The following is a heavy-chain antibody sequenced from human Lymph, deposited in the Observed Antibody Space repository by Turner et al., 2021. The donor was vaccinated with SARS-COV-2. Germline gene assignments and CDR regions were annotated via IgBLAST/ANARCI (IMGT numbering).Heavy chain of an antibody. J-gene: IGHJ6*02. CDR2: ISYDGSNK. CDR3: AKVRSIFGVVIGGMDV. CDR1: GFTFSSCG. Sequence: QVQLVESGGGVVQPGRSLRLSCAASGFTFSSCGMHWVRQAPGKGLEWVAVISYDGSNKYYADSVKGRFTISRDNSKNTLYLQMNSLRAEDTAVYYCAKVRSIFGVVIGGMDVWGQGTTVTVSS. V-gene: IGHV3-30*18. D-gene: IGHD3-3*01.